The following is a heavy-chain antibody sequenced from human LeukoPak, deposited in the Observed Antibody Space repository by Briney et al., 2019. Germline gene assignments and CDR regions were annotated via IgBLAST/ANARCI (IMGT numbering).Heavy chain of an antibody. J-gene: IGHJ6*02. Sequence: GGPLRLSCAASVFTFTSYSMSWVRQAPGKGLEWVSAISGSGGSTYYADSVKGRFTISRDNSKNTLYLQMNSLRAEDTAVYYCASSVRVLMVYEYYYYGMDVWGQGTTVTVSS. CDR2: ISGSGGST. CDR3: ASSVRVLMVYEYYYYGMDV. CDR1: VFTFTSYS. V-gene: IGHV3-23*01. D-gene: IGHD2-8*01.